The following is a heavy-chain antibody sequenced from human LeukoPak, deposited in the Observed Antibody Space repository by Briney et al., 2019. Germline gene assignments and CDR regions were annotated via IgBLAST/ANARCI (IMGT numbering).Heavy chain of an antibody. CDR1: GYTFTGYF. V-gene: IGHV1-2*02. J-gene: IGHJ2*01. CDR3: SREGDYGDYGRLWYFDL. CDR2: INPNSGGT. D-gene: IGHD4-17*01. Sequence: ASVMVSCKTSGYTFTGYFMHWVRQAPGQGLEWMGWINPNSGGTNYAQKFQGRVTMTRDTSISTAYMELTRLRSDDTAMYYCSREGDYGDYGRLWYFDLWGRGTLVTVSS.